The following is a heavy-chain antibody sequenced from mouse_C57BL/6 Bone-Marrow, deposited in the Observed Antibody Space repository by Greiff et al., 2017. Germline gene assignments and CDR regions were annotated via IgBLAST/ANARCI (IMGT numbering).Heavy chain of an antibody. Sequence: VQLKESGAELVKPGASVKLSCTASGFNIKDYYMHWVKQRTEQGLEWIGRIDPEDGETKYAPKFQGKGTITADTSSNTAYLQLSSLTSEDTAVYYCASSNWDRVFDYWGQGTTLTVSS. CDR2: IDPEDGET. CDR3: ASSNWDRVFDY. D-gene: IGHD4-1*01. V-gene: IGHV14-2*01. CDR1: GFNIKDYY. J-gene: IGHJ2*01.